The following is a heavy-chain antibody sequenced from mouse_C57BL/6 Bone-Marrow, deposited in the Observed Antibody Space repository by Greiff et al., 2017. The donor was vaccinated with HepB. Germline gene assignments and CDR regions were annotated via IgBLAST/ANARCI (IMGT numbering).Heavy chain of an antibody. D-gene: IGHD2-2*01. J-gene: IGHJ1*03. V-gene: IGHV1-42*01. CDR1: GYSFTGYY. CDR3: ARWDGYDGRYWYFDV. Sequence: VQLQQSGPELVKPGASVKISCKASGYSFTGYYMNWVKQSPEKSLEWIGEINPSTGGTTYNQKFKAKATLTVDKSSSTAYMQLKSLTSEDSAVYYCARWDGYDGRYWYFDVWGTGTTVTVSS. CDR2: INPSTGGT.